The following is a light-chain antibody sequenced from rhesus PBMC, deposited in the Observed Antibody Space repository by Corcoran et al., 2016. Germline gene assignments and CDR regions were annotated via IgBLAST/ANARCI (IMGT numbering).Light chain of an antibody. CDR1: SSVIGGYNY. CDR3: SSYAGSNTDI. Sequence: QAALTQPRSVSGSPGQSVTISCTGTSSVIGGYNYVSWYQQHPGTAPKLMIYEVSKRPSGVSDRFSGSKSGNTASLTISGLQAEDSADYYCSSYAGSNTDIVGAGTRLTVL. V-gene: IGLV2-32*02. J-gene: IGLJ1*01. CDR2: EVS.